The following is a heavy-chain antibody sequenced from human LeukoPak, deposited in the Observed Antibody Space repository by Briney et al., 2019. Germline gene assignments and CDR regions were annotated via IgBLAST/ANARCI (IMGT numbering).Heavy chain of an antibody. CDR3: ARPRGSSGWQSTFDY. D-gene: IGHD6-19*01. V-gene: IGHV4-59*12. CDR2: IYYSGST. Sequence: SETLSLTCTVSGGSISSSYWSWIRQPPGKGLEWIGYIYYSGSTSYNPSLKSRVTISVDTSKNQFSLKLSSVTAADTAVYYCARPRGSSGWQSTFDYWGQGTLVTVSS. J-gene: IGHJ4*02. CDR1: GGSISSSY.